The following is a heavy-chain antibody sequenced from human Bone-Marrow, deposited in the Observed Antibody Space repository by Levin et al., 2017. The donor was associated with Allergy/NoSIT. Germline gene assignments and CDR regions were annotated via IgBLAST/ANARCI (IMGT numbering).Heavy chain of an antibody. CDR2: INAGNGNT. CDR1: GYTFTSYA. Sequence: ASVKVSCKASGYTFTSYAMHWVRQAPGQRLEWMGWINAGNGNTKYSQKFQGRVTITRDTSASTAYMELSSLRSEDTAVYYCARDIGYYYDFWSGYHNWFDPWGQGTLVTVSS. CDR3: ARDIGYYYDFWSGYHNWFDP. D-gene: IGHD3-3*01. J-gene: IGHJ5*02. V-gene: IGHV1-3*01.